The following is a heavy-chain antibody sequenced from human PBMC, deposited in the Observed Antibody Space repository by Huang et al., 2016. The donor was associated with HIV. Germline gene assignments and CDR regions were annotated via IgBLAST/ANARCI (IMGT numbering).Heavy chain of an antibody. D-gene: IGHD3-22*01. Sequence: EVQLVESGGGLVQPGGSLRLSCAASGFPFSSYWMHWVRQAPVKGLVWVSLINSDGSSSGYADSVKGRFTISRDNAKNTLYLQMNSLRAEDTAVYYCVRDPRIQSWLNYFDYWGQGTLVSVSS. CDR1: GFPFSSYW. CDR2: INSDGSSS. V-gene: IGHV3-74*01. CDR3: VRDPRIQSWLNYFDY. J-gene: IGHJ4*02.